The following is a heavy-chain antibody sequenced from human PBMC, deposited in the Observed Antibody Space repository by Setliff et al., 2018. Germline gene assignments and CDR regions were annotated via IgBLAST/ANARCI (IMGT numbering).Heavy chain of an antibody. CDR1: GFTFSDYT. CDR2: ISSDGTNE. V-gene: IGHV3-30*04. D-gene: IGHD6-19*01. CDR3: ARGLLYGWSFDYFDY. J-gene: IGHJ4*02. Sequence: GGSLRLSCAGSGFTFSDYTIHWVRQAPGKGLEWVAVISSDGTNEYYVDAVKGRFTISRDNSKNAVFLQLNRVTPEDTAVYYCARGLLYGWSFDYFDYWGQGTLVTVSS.